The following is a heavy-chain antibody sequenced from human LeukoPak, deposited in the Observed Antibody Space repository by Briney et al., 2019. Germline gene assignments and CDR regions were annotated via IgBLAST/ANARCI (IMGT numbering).Heavy chain of an antibody. V-gene: IGHV3-53*01. Sequence: ETLSLTCTVSGGSIGSSSYYWGWVRQAPGKGLEWVSVIYSGGSTYYADSVKGRFTISRDNSKNTLYLQMNSLRAEDTAVYYCARDSCSPDSGSHCFDYWGRGTLVTVSS. CDR3: ARDSCSPDSGSHCFDY. CDR2: IYSGGST. D-gene: IGHD1-26*01. CDR1: GGSIGSSSYY. J-gene: IGHJ4*02.